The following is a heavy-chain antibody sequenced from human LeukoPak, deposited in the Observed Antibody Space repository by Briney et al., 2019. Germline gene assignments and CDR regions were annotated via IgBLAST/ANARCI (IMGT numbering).Heavy chain of an antibody. D-gene: IGHD4-17*01. CDR1: GGSFSGYY. J-gene: IGHJ3*01. CDR2: INHCGST. V-gene: IGHV4-34*01. Sequence: SETLSLTCAVYGGSFSGYYWSWIREPPGKGLEWLGEINHCGSTNYNPSLKSRVTISVDTSKNQFSLKQTSVTAADTAVYYCARGSGDYENYACELWGQRTMVTVSS. CDR3: ARGSGDYENYACEL.